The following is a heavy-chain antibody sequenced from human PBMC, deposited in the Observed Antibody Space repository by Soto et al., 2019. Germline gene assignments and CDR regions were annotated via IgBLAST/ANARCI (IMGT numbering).Heavy chain of an antibody. Sequence: SETLSLTCTVSGGSISSYYWSWIRQPPGKGLEWIGYIYYSGSTNYNPSLKSRVTISVDTSKNQFSLKLSSVTAADTAVYYCARAFSVAARPSGFDYWGQGTLVTVSS. CDR2: IYYSGST. CDR3: ARAFSVAARPSGFDY. CDR1: GGSISSYY. D-gene: IGHD6-6*01. V-gene: IGHV4-59*01. J-gene: IGHJ4*02.